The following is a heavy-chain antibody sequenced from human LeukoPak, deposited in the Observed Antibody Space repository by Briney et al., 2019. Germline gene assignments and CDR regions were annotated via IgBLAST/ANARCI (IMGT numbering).Heavy chain of an antibody. CDR3: ARRPLEGYFDY. Sequence: GGSLRLSCAASGFTLSSYSMNWVRQAPGKGLEWVSYISSSSTIYYADSVKGRFTISRDNAKNSLYLQMNSLRDEDTAVYYCARRPLEGYFDYWGQGTLVTVSS. J-gene: IGHJ4*02. CDR1: GFTLSSYS. CDR2: ISSSSTI. V-gene: IGHV3-48*02.